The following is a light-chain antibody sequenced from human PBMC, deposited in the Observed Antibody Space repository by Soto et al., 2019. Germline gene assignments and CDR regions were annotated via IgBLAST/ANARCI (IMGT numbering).Light chain of an antibody. CDR3: QQYDTWLVCT. V-gene: IGKV3-15*01. CDR1: QSVSSN. Sequence: IVLTQSPATLSLSPGDTATLSCRANQSVSSNLAWYQQKPGQAPRLLIYGASTRATAIPARFSGSGSGTEFTLNITSLQSEDIAVYYCQQYDTWLVCTFRQRTTV. J-gene: IGKJ4*02. CDR2: GAS.